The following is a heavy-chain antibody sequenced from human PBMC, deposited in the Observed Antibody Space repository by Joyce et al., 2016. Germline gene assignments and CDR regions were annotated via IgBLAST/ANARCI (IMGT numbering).Heavy chain of an antibody. Sequence: QVHLVQSGVEVKKPGASVKVSCKASGYSFTDYGIRWVRQAPGQGIEWMVWIGPYNDNTNYAQKLQGRVTMTTDTSASTADMVLRSLRSDDTAVYYCARDRGDCSGGSCYSWYYYGMDVWGQGTTVTVSS. CDR1: GYSFTDYG. J-gene: IGHJ6*02. CDR3: ARDRGDCSGGSCYSWYYYGMDV. V-gene: IGHV1-18*01. CDR2: IGPYNDNT. D-gene: IGHD2-15*01.